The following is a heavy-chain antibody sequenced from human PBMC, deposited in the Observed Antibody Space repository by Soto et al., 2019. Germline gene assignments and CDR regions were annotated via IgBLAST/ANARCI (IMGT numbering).Heavy chain of an antibody. Sequence: PGESLKISCKGSGYTFTTFWIGWVRQLPGKGLEWMGIIYPGDSDTRYSPSFRGQVTISADKSITTVYLQWSSLKASDTAMYYCARLRAGGGSFDYWGQGTLVTVSS. CDR2: IYPGDSDT. CDR1: GYTFTTFW. J-gene: IGHJ4*02. CDR3: ARLRAGGGSFDY. V-gene: IGHV5-51*01. D-gene: IGHD3-16*01.